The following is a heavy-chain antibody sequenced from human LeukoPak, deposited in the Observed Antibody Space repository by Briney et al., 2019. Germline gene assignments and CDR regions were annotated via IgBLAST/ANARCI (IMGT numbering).Heavy chain of an antibody. D-gene: IGHD3-3*01. CDR3: AAQRGASLHDFWSTRLFDP. CDR1: GFTFHTSA. Sequence: SVKVSCQASGFTFHTSAMQWVRQARGQRLEGIGWIVLGSGNTVYSHKFHDRVIITRDMSTSTVYMELDSLGSEDTAVYYCAAQRGASLHDFWSTRLFDPWGQGTLVTVSS. CDR2: IVLGSGNT. J-gene: IGHJ5*02. V-gene: IGHV1-58*02.